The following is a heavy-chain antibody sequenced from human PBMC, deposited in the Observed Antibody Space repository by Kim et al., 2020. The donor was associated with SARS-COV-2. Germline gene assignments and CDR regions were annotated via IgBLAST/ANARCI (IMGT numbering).Heavy chain of an antibody. J-gene: IGHJ6*03. CDR2: IYHSGET. CDR1: GYSIRTHHY. Sequence: SETLSLTCTVSGYSIRTHHYWGWIRQPPGKVLEWIGSIYHSGETFYNSSLSSRVTVSVDTSKNQFSLTLNSVTAADTAVYYCARHNYMDVWGQGTTVTVSS. V-gene: IGHV4-38-2*02. CDR3: ARHNYMDV.